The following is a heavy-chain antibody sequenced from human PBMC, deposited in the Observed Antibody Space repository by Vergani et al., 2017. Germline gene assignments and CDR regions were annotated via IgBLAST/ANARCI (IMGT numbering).Heavy chain of an antibody. Sequence: QVQVVQSGAEVKKSGASVKVSCKTSGYTFSNHYMHWVRQAPGQGLEWMGIINPSGGHTNYAQKFPGRVTMTRDTSTSTVYMELSSLGSEGTAVYYCARGDYGILTGCGCWGQGTLVSFSA. CDR1: GYTFSNHY. CDR3: ARGDYGILTGCGC. D-gene: IGHD3-9*01. CDR2: INPSGGHT. J-gene: IGHJ4*02. V-gene: IGHV1-46*03.